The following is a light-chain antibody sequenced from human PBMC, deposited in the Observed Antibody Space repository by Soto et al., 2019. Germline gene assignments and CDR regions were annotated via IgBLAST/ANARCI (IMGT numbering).Light chain of an antibody. CDR3: FSYAGYYTLL. CDR2: DVN. CDR1: DSDVGTYNY. V-gene: IGLV2-11*01. J-gene: IGLJ2*01. Sequence: QSALTQPRSVSGSPGQSVTISCTGTDSDVGTYNYVSWYQQHPGKAPKLMIYDVNNRPSGVPDRFSGSKSGNTASLTISGLQAEDEADYYCFSYAGYYTLLFGGGTKLTVL.